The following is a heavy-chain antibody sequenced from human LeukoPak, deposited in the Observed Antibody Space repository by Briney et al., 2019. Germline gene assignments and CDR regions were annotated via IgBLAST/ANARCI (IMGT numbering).Heavy chain of an antibody. J-gene: IGHJ5*02. CDR2: IYYSGST. CDR1: GGSISSGDYY. Sequence: SETLSLTCTVSGGSISSGDYYWSWIRQPPGKGLEWIGCIYYSGSTYYNPSLKSRVTISVDTSKNQFSLKLSSVTAADTAVYYCARALQYQLPSHFDHWGQGTLVTVSS. CDR3: ARALQYQLPSHFDH. D-gene: IGHD2-2*01. V-gene: IGHV4-30-4*01.